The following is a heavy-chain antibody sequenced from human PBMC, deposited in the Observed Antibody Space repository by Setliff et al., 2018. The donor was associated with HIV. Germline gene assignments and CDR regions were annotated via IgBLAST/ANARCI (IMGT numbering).Heavy chain of an antibody. D-gene: IGHD2-2*01. CDR3: ARHLGLPDATDYMDV. CDR2: VYPGDSNT. CDR1: GYSFTSYW. Sequence: PVESLTISCKGSGYSFTSYWIGWVRQMPGKGLEWMGIVYPGDSNTRYSPSFQGQVTISADQSVSTAYLQWSSLKASDNAMYYCARHLGLPDATDYMDVWGKGTTVTVSS. V-gene: IGHV5-51*01. J-gene: IGHJ6*03.